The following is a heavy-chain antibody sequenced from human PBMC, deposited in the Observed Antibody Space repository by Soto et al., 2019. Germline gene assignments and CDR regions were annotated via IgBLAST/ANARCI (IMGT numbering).Heavy chain of an antibody. J-gene: IGHJ5*02. CDR2: IYHSGST. D-gene: IGHD1-26*01. CDR1: GGSISGGAYS. CDR3: AGVPSGTYCWFDP. V-gene: IGHV4-30-2*01. Sequence: QLQLQESGSGLVKASQTLSLTCSVSGGSISGGAYSWTWIRQPPGKGLEWIGYIYHSGSTYYNPSLKSRVTMSLDRSKNQFSLTLSSVTAADTAVYFCAGVPSGTYCWFDPWGQGTLVTVSS.